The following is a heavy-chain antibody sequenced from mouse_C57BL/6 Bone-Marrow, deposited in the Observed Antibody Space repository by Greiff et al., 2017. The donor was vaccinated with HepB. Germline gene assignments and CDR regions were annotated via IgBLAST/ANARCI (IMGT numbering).Heavy chain of an antibody. Sequence: QVQLKQSGPGLVQPSQSLSITCTVSGFSLTSYGVHWVRQSPGKGLEWLGVIWSGGSTDYNAAFISRLSISKDNSKSQVFFKMNSLQADDTAIYYCARGRIWVDYWGQGTTLTVSS. CDR3: ARGRIWVDY. CDR2: IWSGGST. J-gene: IGHJ2*01. V-gene: IGHV2-2*01. D-gene: IGHD4-1*01. CDR1: GFSLTSYG.